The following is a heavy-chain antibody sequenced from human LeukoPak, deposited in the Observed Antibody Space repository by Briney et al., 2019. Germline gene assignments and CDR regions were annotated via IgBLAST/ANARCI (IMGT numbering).Heavy chain of an antibody. CDR2: FSASDGSA. Sequence: GGTLRLSCAASGFTLSSYGMTWVRQAPGKGLEWVSAFSASDGSAQYAESVRGRFTISRDNSKNTLYLQMDSLRAEDTAVYYCAKARIAAAGTGAFDVWGQGTTVTVSS. V-gene: IGHV3-23*01. D-gene: IGHD6-13*01. CDR3: AKARIAAAGTGAFDV. CDR1: GFTLSSYG. J-gene: IGHJ3*01.